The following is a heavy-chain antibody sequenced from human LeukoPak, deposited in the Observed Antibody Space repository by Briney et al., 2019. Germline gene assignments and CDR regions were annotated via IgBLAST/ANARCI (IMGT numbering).Heavy chain of an antibody. V-gene: IGHV3-74*01. D-gene: IGHD3-10*01. CDR1: GLTFSNSW. CDR2: INNEGTTI. J-gene: IGHJ1*01. CDR3: ARVSGLGMNEYYQH. Sequence: PGGSLRLSCEASGLTFSNSWMHWVRQAPRKRLVWVSRINNEGTTISYADSVKGRFTISRDNAKNTLYLQMNSLRAEDTAVYYCARVSGLGMNEYYQHWGQGTLVTVAS.